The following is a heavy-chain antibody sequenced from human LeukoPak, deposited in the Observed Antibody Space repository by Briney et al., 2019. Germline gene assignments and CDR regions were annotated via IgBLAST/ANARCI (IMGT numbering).Heavy chain of an antibody. CDR2: INHSGST. V-gene: IGHV4-34*01. Sequence: SETLSLTCAVYGGSFSGYYWSWIRQPPGKGLEWIGEINHSGSTNYNPSLKSRVTMSVDTSKNQFSLKLSSVTAADTAVYYCARVGYCSSTSRYGAGYYGMDVWGQGTTVTVSS. CDR3: ARVGYCSSTSRYGAGYYGMDV. J-gene: IGHJ6*02. CDR1: GGSFSGYY. D-gene: IGHD2-2*01.